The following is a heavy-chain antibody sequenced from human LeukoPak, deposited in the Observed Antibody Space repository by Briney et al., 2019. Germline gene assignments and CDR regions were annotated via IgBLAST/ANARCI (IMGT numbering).Heavy chain of an antibody. V-gene: IGHV4-31*02. D-gene: IGHD3-3*01. CDR3: AGGRDFSNGYYPAPGY. CDR2: IYYSGNT. J-gene: IGHJ4*02. Sequence: PSETLSLTCTVSGGSISSGGYYWSWIRQHPGKGLEWIGYIYYSGNTYYNPSLKSRLTISLDTSKNQFSLKLRSVTAADTAVYYCAGGRDFSNGYYPAPGYWGQGTLVTVSS. CDR1: GGSISSGGYY.